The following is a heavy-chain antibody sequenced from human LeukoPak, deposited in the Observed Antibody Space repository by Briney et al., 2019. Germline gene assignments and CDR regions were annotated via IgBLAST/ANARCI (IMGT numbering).Heavy chain of an antibody. CDR1: GFTFCNYN. CDR3: ARATAQIDY. J-gene: IGHJ4*02. D-gene: IGHD4-17*01. CDR2: ISSSSSTI. Sequence: GGSLRLSCAASGFTFCNYNMNWVRQAPGKGLEWVSYISSSSSTIYYADSMKGRFTISRDNAKNSLYLQMNSLRAEDTAVYYCARATAQIDYWGQGALVTVSS. V-gene: IGHV3-48*01.